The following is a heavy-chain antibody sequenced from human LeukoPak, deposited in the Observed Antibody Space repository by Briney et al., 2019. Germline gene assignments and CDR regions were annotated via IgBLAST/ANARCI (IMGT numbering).Heavy chain of an antibody. CDR2: IYYSGST. CDR1: GGSISSYY. J-gene: IGHJ3*02. D-gene: IGHD6-19*01. Sequence: SETLSLTCTVSGGSISSYYWSWLRQPPGKGLEWLGYIYYSGSTNYNPSLKSRVTISVDTSKNQFSLKLSSVTAADTAVYYCARLDSSGWYDAAVGESAFDIWGQGTMVTVSS. CDR3: ARLDSSGWYDAAVGESAFDI. V-gene: IGHV4-59*08.